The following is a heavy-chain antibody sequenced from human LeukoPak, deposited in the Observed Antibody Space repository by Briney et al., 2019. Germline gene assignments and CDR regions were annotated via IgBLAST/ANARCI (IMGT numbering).Heavy chain of an antibody. CDR3: ARDLSYFSFDD. CDR2: IKPDGSEK. Sequence: PGGSLRLSCAASGFTISDYWMSWVRQAPGKGLEWVANIKPDGSEKYYVDSVKGRFTISRDNSKNTLYLQMNSLRVEDTAMYYCARDLSYFSFDDWGQGTTVTVSS. J-gene: IGHJ6*02. V-gene: IGHV3-7*01. CDR1: GFTISDYW. D-gene: IGHD2-21*01.